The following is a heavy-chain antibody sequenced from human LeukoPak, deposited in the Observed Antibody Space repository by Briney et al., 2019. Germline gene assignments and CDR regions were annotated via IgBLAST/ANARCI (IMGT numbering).Heavy chain of an antibody. CDR2: IYYSGST. CDR1: GGSVSSGSYY. CDR3: ARAPYSYGWD. D-gene: IGHD5-18*01. V-gene: IGHV4-61*01. Sequence: SETLSLTCTVSGGSVSSGSYYWSWLRQPPGKGLEWIGYIYYSGSTNYNPSLKSRVTISVDTSKNQFSLKLCSVTAADTAVYYCARAPYSYGWDWGQGTLVTVSS. J-gene: IGHJ4*02.